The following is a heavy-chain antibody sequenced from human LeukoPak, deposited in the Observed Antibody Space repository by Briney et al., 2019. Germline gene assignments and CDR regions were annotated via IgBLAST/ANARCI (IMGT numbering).Heavy chain of an antibody. CDR1: GGSISSGDYY. J-gene: IGHJ4*02. CDR3: ARATAMAIYYFDY. Sequence: SETLSLTCTVSGGSISSGDYYWSWIRQPPGKGLEWIGYIYYSGSTYYNPSLKSRVTISVDTSRNQFSLKLSSVTAADTAVYYCARATAMAIYYFDYWGQGTLVTVSS. V-gene: IGHV4-30-4*01. CDR2: IYYSGST. D-gene: IGHD5-18*01.